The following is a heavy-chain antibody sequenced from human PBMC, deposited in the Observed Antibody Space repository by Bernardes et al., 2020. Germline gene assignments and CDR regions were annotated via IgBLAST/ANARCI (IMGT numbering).Heavy chain of an antibody. CDR3: AREGLGYCSSTSCYWSDYYGMDV. D-gene: IGHD2-2*01. CDR2: ISAYNGNT. Sequence: ASVKVSCKASGYTFTSYGISWVRQAPGQGLEWMGWISAYNGNTNYAQKLQGRVTMTTDTSTSTAYMELRSLRSDDTAVYYCAREGLGYCSSTSCYWSDYYGMDVWGKGPRSPSPQ. CDR1: GYTFTSYG. J-gene: IGHJ6*01. V-gene: IGHV1-18*01.